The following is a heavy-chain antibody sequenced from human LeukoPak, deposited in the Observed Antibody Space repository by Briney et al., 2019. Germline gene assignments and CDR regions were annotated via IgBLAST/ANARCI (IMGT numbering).Heavy chain of an antibody. J-gene: IGHJ4*02. CDR3: ARVWTGYSNGWPFDY. Sequence: PSETLSLTCTVSGGSISSYYWSWIRQPAGKGLEWIGRIYPSGSTNYNPSLESRVTMSLDTSKNQFSLNLRSVTAADTAVYYCARVWTGYSNGWPFDYWGQGTLVTDSS. CDR1: GGSISSYY. D-gene: IGHD6-19*01. V-gene: IGHV4-4*07. CDR2: IYPSGST.